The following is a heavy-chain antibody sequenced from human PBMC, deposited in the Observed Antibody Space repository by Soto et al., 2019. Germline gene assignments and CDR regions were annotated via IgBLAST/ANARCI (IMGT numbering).Heavy chain of an antibody. CDR1: GFTFSNYG. D-gene: IGHD1-26*01. Sequence: PGGSLRLSCVGSGFTFSNYGMHWVRQPPSKGLEWVALISDDGGKRYYADSVRGRLIISRDNSKDTLYLQMNSLGPDDTAVYFCAKARVRIVGANSFDYWGQGTPVTVSS. CDR3: AKARVRIVGANSFDY. V-gene: IGHV3-30*18. CDR2: ISDDGGKR. J-gene: IGHJ4*02.